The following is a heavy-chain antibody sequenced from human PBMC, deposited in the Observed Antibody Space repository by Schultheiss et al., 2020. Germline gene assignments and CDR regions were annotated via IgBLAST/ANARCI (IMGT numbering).Heavy chain of an antibody. CDR1: GFTFSSYA. V-gene: IGHV3-30-3*01. J-gene: IGHJ4*02. D-gene: IGHD3-10*01. CDR2: ISYDGSNK. CDR3: ARDGRGDDMVRGVIVSGFDY. Sequence: GGSLRLSCAASGFTFSSYAMHWVRQAPGKGLEWVAVISYDGSNKYYADSVKGRFTISRDNSKNTLYLQMNSLRAEDTAVYYCARDGRGDDMVRGVIVSGFDYWGQGTLVTVSS.